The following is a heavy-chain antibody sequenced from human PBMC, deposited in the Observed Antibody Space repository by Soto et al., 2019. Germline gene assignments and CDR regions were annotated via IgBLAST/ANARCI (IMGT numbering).Heavy chain of an antibody. V-gene: IGHV3-11*01. CDR2: ISSSGSTI. D-gene: IGHD3-22*01. CDR3: ARDQLRPGILYSLGVLLPEYGL. CDR1: GFTFSDYY. Sequence: LRLSCAASGFTFSDYYMSWIRQAPGKGLEWVSYISSSGSTIYYADSVKGRFTISRDNSQNSVFLQMSSLRADDTAVYYCARDQLRPGILYSLGVLLPEYGLWGQGTLVTVSS. J-gene: IGHJ4*02.